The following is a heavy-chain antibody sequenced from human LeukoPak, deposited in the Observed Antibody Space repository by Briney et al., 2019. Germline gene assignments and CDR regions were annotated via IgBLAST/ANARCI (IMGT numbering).Heavy chain of an antibody. V-gene: IGHV3-30-3*01. CDR2: ISYDGSNK. CDR1: GFTFSSYA. J-gene: IGHJ4*02. CDR3: AREFSVGAVDY. Sequence: PGGSLRLSSAASGFTFSSYAMHWVRQAPGKGLEWVAVISYDGSNKYYADSVKGRFTISRDNSKNTLYLQMNSLRAEDTAVYYCAREFSVGAVDYWGQGTLVTVSS. D-gene: IGHD1-26*01.